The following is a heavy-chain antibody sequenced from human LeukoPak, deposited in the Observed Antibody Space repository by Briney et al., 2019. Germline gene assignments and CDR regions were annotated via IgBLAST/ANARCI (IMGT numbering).Heavy chain of an antibody. Sequence: PGGSLRLSCAASGFTFSSYWMSWVRQAPGKGLEWVAIISYDGSNKYYVESVKGRFTISRDNSKNTLYLQMNSLRAENTAVYYCARPGIAAPEYYFDYWGQGTLVTVSS. CDR3: ARPGIAAPEYYFDY. J-gene: IGHJ4*02. D-gene: IGHD6-13*01. CDR1: GFTFSSYW. V-gene: IGHV3-30*03. CDR2: ISYDGSNK.